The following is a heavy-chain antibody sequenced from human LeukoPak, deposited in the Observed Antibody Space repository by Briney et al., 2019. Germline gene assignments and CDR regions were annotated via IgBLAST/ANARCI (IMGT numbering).Heavy chain of an antibody. CDR3: AREGGYPYYFDY. CDR2: ISSNGGSI. D-gene: IGHD5-12*01. J-gene: IGHJ4*02. V-gene: IGHV3-64*01. CDR1: GFTFSDYA. Sequence: GGSLRLSCAASGFTFSDYAMHWVRQAPGKELEYVSAISSNGGSIHYANSVKGRFTISRDNAKNSLYLQMNSLRAEDTAVYYCAREGGYPYYFDYWGQGTLVTVSS.